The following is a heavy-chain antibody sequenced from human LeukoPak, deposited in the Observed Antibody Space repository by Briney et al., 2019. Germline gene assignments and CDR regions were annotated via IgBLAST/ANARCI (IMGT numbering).Heavy chain of an antibody. CDR2: ISYDGSNK. D-gene: IGHD3-9*01. J-gene: IGHJ4*02. CDR3: AKGGTYYDILTGYYSVWDYFDY. CDR1: GFTFSSYG. V-gene: IGHV3-30*18. Sequence: GGSLRLSCAASGFTFSSYGMHWVRQAPGKGLEWVAVISYDGSNKYYADSVKGRFTISRDNSKNTLYLQMNSLRAEDTAVYYCAKGGTYYDILTGYYSVWDYFDYWGQGTLVTVSS.